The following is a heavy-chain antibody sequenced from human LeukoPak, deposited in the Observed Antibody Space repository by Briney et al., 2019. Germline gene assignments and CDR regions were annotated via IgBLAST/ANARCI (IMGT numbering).Heavy chain of an antibody. D-gene: IGHD3-22*01. CDR2: IIPILGIA. V-gene: IGHV1-69*04. CDR3: ARGVQDYYDSSGYDGAFDI. Sequence: SVKVSCKASGGTFSSYAISWVRQAPGQGLEWMGRIIPILGIANYAQKFQGRVTITADKSTSTAYMELSSLRSEDTAVYYCARGVQDYYDSSGYDGAFDIWGQGTMVTVSS. J-gene: IGHJ3*02. CDR1: GGTFSSYA.